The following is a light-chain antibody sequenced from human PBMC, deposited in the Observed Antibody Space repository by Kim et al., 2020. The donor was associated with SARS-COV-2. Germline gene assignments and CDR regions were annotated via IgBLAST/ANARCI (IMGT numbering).Light chain of an antibody. V-gene: IGKV3-20*01. Sequence: SPGERATPSCRASQSLTSNYLAWYQQKPGQAPRHLIYSASSRATGIPDRFSGSGSGTDFTLTISRLEPEDFAVYYCQQYDSSPITFGGGTKVDIK. CDR3: QQYDSSPIT. J-gene: IGKJ4*01. CDR2: SAS. CDR1: QSLTSNY.